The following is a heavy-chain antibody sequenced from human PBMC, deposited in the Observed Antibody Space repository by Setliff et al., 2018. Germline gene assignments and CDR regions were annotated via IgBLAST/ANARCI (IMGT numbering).Heavy chain of an antibody. CDR2: ISAHTGNT. V-gene: IGHV1-18*01. CDR1: GYSFTDYG. D-gene: IGHD2-8*01. Sequence: VSCKTSGYSFTDYGIAWVRQAPGQGLEWMGWISAHTGNTYSGRKLHERLTLTTDTSTNTAYMELRSLGSDDTAVYYCSRLVRFCTGVACQTLSGGEFWGQGTLVTVSS. CDR3: SRLVRFCTGVACQTLSGGEF. J-gene: IGHJ1*01.